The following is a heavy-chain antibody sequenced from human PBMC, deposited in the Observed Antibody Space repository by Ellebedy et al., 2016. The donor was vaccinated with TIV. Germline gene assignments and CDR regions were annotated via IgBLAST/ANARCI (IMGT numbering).Heavy chain of an antibody. CDR2: IYYSGNT. CDR1: GGSIRSRNYH. D-gene: IGHD2-21*02. Sequence: SETLSLXCTVSGGSIRSRNYHWGWIRQPPGKGLEWIGNIYYSGNTNYNPSLKSRVTISLLTSKNQFSLKLTSVTAADTAVYYCARLGSLTATFDTWGQGILITVSS. J-gene: IGHJ5*02. V-gene: IGHV4-39*07. CDR3: ARLGSLTATFDT.